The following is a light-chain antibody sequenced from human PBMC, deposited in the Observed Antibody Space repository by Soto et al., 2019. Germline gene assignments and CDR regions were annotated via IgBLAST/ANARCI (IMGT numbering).Light chain of an antibody. CDR1: STDVAGSEY. Sequence: QSALTQPASVSGSPGQSITISCTGTSTDVAGSEYVSWYQQHPGKAPKLIIYEFSNRPSGVSNRFSGSRSGNTASLTISGLQAEDEADYYCTSYTSSNTLFGGGTKLTVL. CDR3: TSYTSSNTL. J-gene: IGLJ2*01. CDR2: EFS. V-gene: IGLV2-14*01.